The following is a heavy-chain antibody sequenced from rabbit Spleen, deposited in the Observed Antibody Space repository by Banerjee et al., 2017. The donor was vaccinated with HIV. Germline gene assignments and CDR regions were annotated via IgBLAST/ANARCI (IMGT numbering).Heavy chain of an antibody. D-gene: IGHD4-1*01. CDR1: GFSFNSGYD. CDR3: ARVSETSGWGEDL. CDR2: IYAGSSGST. J-gene: IGHJ4*01. V-gene: IGHV1S40*01. Sequence: QSLEESGGGLVKPGTSLTLTCRASGFSFNSGYDMCWVRQAPGKGLEWIACIYAGSSGSTYSATWAKGRFTCSKTSSTTVTLQMTSLTVADTATYFCARVSETSGWGEDLWGPGTLVTVS.